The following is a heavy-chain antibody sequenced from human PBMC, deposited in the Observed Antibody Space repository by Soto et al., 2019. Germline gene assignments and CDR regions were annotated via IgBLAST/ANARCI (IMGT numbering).Heavy chain of an antibody. CDR2: ISSSSSYI. D-gene: IGHD2-2*01. J-gene: IGHJ6*02. CDR3: ARGGDIVVVPAAMARYYYYGMDV. V-gene: IGHV3-21*01. Sequence: EVQLVESGGGLVKPGGSLRLSCAASGFTFSSYSMNWVRQAPGKGLEWVASISSSSSYIYYADSVKGRFTISRDNAKNSLYLQMNSLRAEDTAVYYCARGGDIVVVPAAMARYYYYGMDVWGQGTTVTVSS. CDR1: GFTFSSYS.